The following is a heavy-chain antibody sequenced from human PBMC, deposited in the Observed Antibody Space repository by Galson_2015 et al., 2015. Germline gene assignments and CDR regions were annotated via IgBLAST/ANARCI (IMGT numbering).Heavy chain of an antibody. CDR2: ISSSSSYI. Sequence: SLRLSCAASGFTFSSYRMNWVRQAPGKGLEWVSSISSSSSYIYYADSVKGRFTISRDNAKNSLYLQMNSLRAEDTAVYYCARGGRGYSYGHGEYYYYGMDVWGQGTTVTVSS. D-gene: IGHD5-18*01. V-gene: IGHV3-21*01. J-gene: IGHJ6*02. CDR3: ARGGRGYSYGHGEYYYYGMDV. CDR1: GFTFSSYR.